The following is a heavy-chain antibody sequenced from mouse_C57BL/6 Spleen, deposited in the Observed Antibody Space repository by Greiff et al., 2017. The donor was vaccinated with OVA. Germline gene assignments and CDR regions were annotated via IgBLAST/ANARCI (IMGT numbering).Heavy chain of an antibody. CDR3: AREGNLSPYAMDY. J-gene: IGHJ4*01. CDR2: IHPNSGST. V-gene: IGHV1-64*01. Sequence: QVQLQQPGAELVKPGASVKLSCKASGYTFTSYWMHWVKQRPGQGLEWMGMIHPNSGSTNYNEKFKSKATLTVDKSSSTAYMQLSSLTSEDSAVYYCAREGNLSPYAMDYWGQGTSVTVSS. CDR1: GYTFTSYW. D-gene: IGHD1-1*01.